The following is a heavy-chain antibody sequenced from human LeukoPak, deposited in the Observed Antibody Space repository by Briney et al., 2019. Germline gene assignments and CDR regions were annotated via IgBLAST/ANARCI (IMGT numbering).Heavy chain of an antibody. Sequence: PGGSLRLSCAASGFTFSSYSMNWVRQAPGKGLEWVSSISSGSSYIYYADSVKGRFTISRDNAKDSLYLQMNSLRAEDTAVYYCARDSLSYYGMDVWGQGTTVTVSS. CDR1: GFTFSSYS. J-gene: IGHJ6*02. V-gene: IGHV3-21*01. CDR3: ARDSLSYYGMDV. CDR2: ISSGSSYI.